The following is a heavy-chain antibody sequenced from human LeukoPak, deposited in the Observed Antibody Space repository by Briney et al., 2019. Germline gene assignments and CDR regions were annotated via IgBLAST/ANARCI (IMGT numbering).Heavy chain of an antibody. CDR2: IRYDGSNK. D-gene: IGHD3-9*01. Sequence: PGGSLRLSCATSGFTFRSYGMHWVRQAPGKGLEWVAFIRYDGSNKYYADSVKGRFTISRDNSKNTLYLQMDSLRAEDTAVYYCAIPSYDILTGYHPLLLWGQGTLVTVSS. CDR3: AIPSYDILTGYHPLLL. V-gene: IGHV3-30*02. J-gene: IGHJ4*02. CDR1: GFTFRSYG.